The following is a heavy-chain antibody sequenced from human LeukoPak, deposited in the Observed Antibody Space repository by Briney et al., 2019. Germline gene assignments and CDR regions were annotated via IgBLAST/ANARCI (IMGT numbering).Heavy chain of an antibody. V-gene: IGHV3-53*01. Sequence: SGGSLRLSCAASGFIVSRNYMSWVRQAPGKGLEWVSVIYSGGSTYYADSVKGRFTISRDNSKNMLYLQMNSLRAEDTAVYYCARGTNEAFDIWGQGTMVTVSS. CDR1: GFIVSRNY. CDR2: IYSGGST. CDR3: ARGTNEAFDI. J-gene: IGHJ3*02. D-gene: IGHD1-1*01.